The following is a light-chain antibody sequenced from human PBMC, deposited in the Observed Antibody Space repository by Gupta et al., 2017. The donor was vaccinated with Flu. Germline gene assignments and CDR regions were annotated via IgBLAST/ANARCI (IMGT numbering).Light chain of an antibody. V-gene: IGLV1-47*01. J-gene: IGLJ3*02. CDR1: GSNIVRNY. CDR2: RNS. CDR3: AAWDDSLHIPM. Sequence: HSVLPQPPSVSGTPGQRLSSSCSGSGSNIVRNYVFWYQQLPGTAPKLLMYRNSDRSSGVPDRFSGSKSGTSASLAISGLRSEDEADYYCAAWDDSLHIPMFGGGTKVTVL.